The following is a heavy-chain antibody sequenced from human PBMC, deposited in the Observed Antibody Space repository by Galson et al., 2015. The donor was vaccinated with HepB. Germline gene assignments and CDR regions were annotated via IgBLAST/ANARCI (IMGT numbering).Heavy chain of an antibody. J-gene: IGHJ4*02. CDR2: IYNTGST. CDR3: AREVVIEGFVTLES. CDR1: GGSISTDGTY. V-gene: IGHV4-31*03. Sequence: TLSLTCTVSGGSISTDGTYWSWIRQHPGKGLEWIGYIYNTGSTYYNPSLESRLTISVDTSTNHFSLKLSTVTAADTAVYYCAREVVIEGFVTLESWGQGILVTVSS. D-gene: IGHD2-21*01.